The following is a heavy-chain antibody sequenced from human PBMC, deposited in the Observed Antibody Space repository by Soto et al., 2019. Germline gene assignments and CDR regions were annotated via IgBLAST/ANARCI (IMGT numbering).Heavy chain of an antibody. Sequence: GSLRLSCAASGSTFSSYAMSWVRQAPGKGLEWVSVISGSGGSTFYADSVKGRFTISRDKSNNTLHLQMNNLRAEDTALYFCAKMSDGWYGAFHVWGQGAVVTVSS. CDR2: ISGSGGST. CDR1: GSTFSSYA. J-gene: IGHJ3*01. CDR3: AKMSDGWYGAFHV. V-gene: IGHV3-23*01. D-gene: IGHD6-19*01.